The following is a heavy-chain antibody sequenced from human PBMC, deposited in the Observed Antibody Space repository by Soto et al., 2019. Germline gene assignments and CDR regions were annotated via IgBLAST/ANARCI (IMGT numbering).Heavy chain of an antibody. D-gene: IGHD1-26*01. CDR1: GFTFSSYA. Sequence: QVQLVESGGGVVQPGRSLRLSCAASGFTFSSYAMHWVRQAPGKGLEWVAVISYDGSNKYYADSVKGRFTISRDNSKNTLYLQMNSLRAEDTAVYYCARGRGSYYNWFDPWGQGTLVTVSS. V-gene: IGHV3-30-3*01. CDR3: ARGRGSYYNWFDP. J-gene: IGHJ5*02. CDR2: ISYDGSNK.